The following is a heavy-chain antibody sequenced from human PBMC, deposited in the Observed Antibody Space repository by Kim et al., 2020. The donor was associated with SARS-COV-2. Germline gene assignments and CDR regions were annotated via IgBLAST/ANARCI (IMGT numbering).Heavy chain of an antibody. J-gene: IGHJ6*02. Sequence: YAQKFQGRVTMTEDTSTDTAYMELSSLRSEDTAVYYCAALRYYYYYGMDVWGQGTTVTVSS. CDR3: AALRYYYYYGMDV. D-gene: IGHD4-17*01. V-gene: IGHV1-24*01.